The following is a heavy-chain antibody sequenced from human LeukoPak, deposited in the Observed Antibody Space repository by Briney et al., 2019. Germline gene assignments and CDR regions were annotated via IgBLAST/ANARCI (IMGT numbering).Heavy chain of an antibody. Sequence: PGGSLRLSCAGSGYTFSSYAVHWVRQAPGKGLAWVAVISYDGRNKYYADSVKGRFTISRDSSKSVLYLQMNSLRDEDTAVYYCATGDCGGDCYSSYFDYWGQGTLVTVSS. CDR2: ISYDGRNK. V-gene: IGHV3-30*04. CDR1: GYTFSSYA. D-gene: IGHD2-21*02. CDR3: ATGDCGGDCYSSYFDY. J-gene: IGHJ4*02.